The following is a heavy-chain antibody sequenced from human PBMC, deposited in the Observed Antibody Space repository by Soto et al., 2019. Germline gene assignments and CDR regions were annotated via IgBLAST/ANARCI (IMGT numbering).Heavy chain of an antibody. CDR3: ARHDYYHRTFDI. J-gene: IGHJ3*02. D-gene: IGHD3-9*01. CDR2: TLYSGSP. CDR1: GGSVGTGAYY. V-gene: IGHV4-61*08. Sequence: SETLSLTCRVSGGSVGTGAYYWSWIRQPPGKGLEWIGYTLYSGSPNYNPSLQSLQSRVTISVDTSRDQFSLRLTSVTAADTALYYCARHDYYHRTFDIWGQGTLVTVSS.